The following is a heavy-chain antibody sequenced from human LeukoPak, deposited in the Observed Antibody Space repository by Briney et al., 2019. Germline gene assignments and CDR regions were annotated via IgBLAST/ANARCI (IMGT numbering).Heavy chain of an antibody. V-gene: IGHV3-15*07. J-gene: IGHJ4*02. CDR3: TTGIRGD. Sequence: TAGGSLRLSCSASGLTVTNAWMNWVRQAPGEGLDWVGRIASKTDGGATDYAAPGKGRFTISRDDSKNTLNLQMNSLKTEDTAVYYCTTGIRGDWGQGTLVTVSS. D-gene: IGHD3-10*01. CDR2: IASKTDGGAT. CDR1: GLTVTNAW.